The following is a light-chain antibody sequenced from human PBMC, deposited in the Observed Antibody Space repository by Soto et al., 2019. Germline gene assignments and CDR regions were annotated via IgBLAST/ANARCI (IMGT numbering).Light chain of an antibody. V-gene: IGKV3-20*01. CDR2: GAS. CDR1: QTISSNY. CDR3: QKYKK. Sequence: EIVLTQSPGTLSLSPGERATLSCRASQTISSNYLAWYQQKPGQAPRLLIHGASTRAIGIPDRFSGSGSGADFILTISRLEPEDFAVYYCQKYKKFGQWTKVDIK. J-gene: IGKJ1*01.